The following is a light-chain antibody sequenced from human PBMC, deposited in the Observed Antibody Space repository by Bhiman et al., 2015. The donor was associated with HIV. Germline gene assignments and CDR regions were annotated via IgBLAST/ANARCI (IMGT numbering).Light chain of an antibody. V-gene: IGLV2-23*02. CDR1: TSDVGNYRL. CDR3: CSYAGTSPHYV. J-gene: IGLJ1*01. Sequence: QSALTQPASVSGSPGQSITISCTGTTSDVGNYRLVSWYQQHPGKAPKLILFEVSKRPSGVSNRSSGSKSDTTASLTISGLQAEDEADYYCCSYAGTSPHYVFGTGTKVTVL. CDR2: EVS.